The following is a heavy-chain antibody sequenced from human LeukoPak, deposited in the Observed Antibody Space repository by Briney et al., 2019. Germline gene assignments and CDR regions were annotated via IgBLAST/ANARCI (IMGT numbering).Heavy chain of an antibody. CDR2: IKQDGSEK. V-gene: IGHV3-7*01. J-gene: IGHJ4*02. CDR1: GFSFSTYW. D-gene: IGHD6-13*01. Sequence: GGTLRLSCAASGFSFSTYWMSWVRHAPGKGLEWVANIKQDGSEKYYVDSAKGRFTISRDNAKNSLYLQMNSLTAEDTAVYYCATDLGSSRPNFWGQGILVTVSS. CDR3: ATDLGSSRPNF.